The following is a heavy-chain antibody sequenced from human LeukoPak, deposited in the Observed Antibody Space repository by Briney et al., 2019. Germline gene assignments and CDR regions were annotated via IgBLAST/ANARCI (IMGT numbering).Heavy chain of an antibody. CDR3: AREMSTIQDLDY. V-gene: IGHV3-21*01. D-gene: IGHD5-24*01. J-gene: IGHJ4*02. CDR2: LPGSSTYT. CDR1: GCTFSTYN. Sequence: GGSLRLSCAASGCTFSTYNMNWVRQAPGKGLEWVSSLPGSSTYTYYADSLKGRFTISRDTTKNSLYLQMNSLSPEDTAVYYCAREMSTIQDLDYWGQGTLVTVSS.